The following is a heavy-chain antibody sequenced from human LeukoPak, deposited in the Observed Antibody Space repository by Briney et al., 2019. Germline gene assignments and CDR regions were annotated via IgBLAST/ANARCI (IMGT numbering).Heavy chain of an antibody. Sequence: GASVKVSCKASGYTFTGYYMHWVRQAPGQGLEWMEWINPNSGGTNYAQKFQGRVTMTRDTSISTAYMELSRLRSDDTAVYYCARDRWELSGWFDPWGQGTLVTVSS. CDR2: INPNSGGT. CDR1: GYTFTGYY. J-gene: IGHJ5*02. D-gene: IGHD1-26*01. CDR3: ARDRWELSGWFDP. V-gene: IGHV1-2*02.